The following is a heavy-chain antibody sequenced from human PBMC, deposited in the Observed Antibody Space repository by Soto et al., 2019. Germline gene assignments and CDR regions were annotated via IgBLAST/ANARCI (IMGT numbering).Heavy chain of an antibody. V-gene: IGHV4-39*01. D-gene: IGHD6-19*01. CDR3: ARPAGYYYYGMDV. J-gene: IGHJ6*02. CDR2: IYYSGST. CDR1: GGSISSSSYY. Sequence: SETLSLTCTVSGGSISSSSYYWGWIRQPPGKGLEWIGSIYYSGSTYYNPPLKSRVTISVDTSKNQFSLKLSSVTAADTAVYYCARPAGYYYYGMDVWGQGTTVTVSS.